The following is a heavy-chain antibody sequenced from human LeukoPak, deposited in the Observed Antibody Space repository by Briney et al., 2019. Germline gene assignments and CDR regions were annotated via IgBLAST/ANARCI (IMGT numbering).Heavy chain of an antibody. D-gene: IGHD3-22*01. CDR2: ISGSGGST. J-gene: IGHJ4*02. CDR1: GFTFSSYA. CDR3: AKDAQGDSSAFGEFDY. V-gene: IGHV3-23*01. Sequence: SGGSLRLSCAASGFTFSSYAMSWVRQAPGKGLEWVSAISGSGGSTYYADSVKGRFTISRDNSKNTLYLQMNSLRAEDTAVYYCAKDAQGDSSAFGEFDYWGQGTLVTVSS.